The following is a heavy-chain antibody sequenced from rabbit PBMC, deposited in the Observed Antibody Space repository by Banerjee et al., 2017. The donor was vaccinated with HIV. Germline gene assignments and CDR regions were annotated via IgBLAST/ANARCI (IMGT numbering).Heavy chain of an antibody. J-gene: IGHJ6*01. CDR3: VRAGDDYGDPNTYGMDL. D-gene: IGHD2-1*01. CDR2: ISTGDGST. Sequence: EESGGGLVQPGGSLKLSCKASGFDFSSYGVSWVRQAPGKGLEWIGYISTGDGSTYYASWVNGRFTISSHNAQNTLYLQLNSLTAADTATYFCVRAGDDYGDPNTYGMDLWGPGTLVTVS. CDR1: GFDFSSYG. V-gene: IGHV1S47*01.